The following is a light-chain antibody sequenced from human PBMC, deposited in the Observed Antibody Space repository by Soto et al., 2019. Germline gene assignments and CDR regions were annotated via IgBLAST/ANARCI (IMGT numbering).Light chain of an antibody. CDR3: CSYAGSYV. V-gene: IGLV2-11*01. Sequence: QSALTQPRSVSGSPGQSVTISCTGTSSDVGGYNYVSWYQQHPRKAPKLMIYDVSKRPSGVPDRFSGSKSGNTASLTISGLQAEDEADYYCCSYAGSYVFGTGTKLTVL. CDR2: DVS. J-gene: IGLJ1*01. CDR1: SSDVGGYNY.